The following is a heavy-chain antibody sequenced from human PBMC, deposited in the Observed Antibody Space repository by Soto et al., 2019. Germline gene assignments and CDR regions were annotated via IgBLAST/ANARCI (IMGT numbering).Heavy chain of an antibody. CDR2: ISGSGGST. Sequence: EVQLLESGGGLVQPGGSLRLSCAASGFTFSSYAMSWVRQAPGKGLEWVSAISGSGGSTYYADSVKGRFTISRDNSKNTLYLQMNSLRAEDTAVYYCAKGKGQDYGDWYYFDYWGQGTLVTVSS. V-gene: IGHV3-23*01. D-gene: IGHD4-17*01. CDR1: GFTFSSYA. J-gene: IGHJ4*02. CDR3: AKGKGQDYGDWYYFDY.